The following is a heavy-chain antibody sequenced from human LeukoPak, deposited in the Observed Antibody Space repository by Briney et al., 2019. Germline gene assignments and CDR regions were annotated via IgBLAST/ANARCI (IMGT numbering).Heavy chain of an antibody. CDR2: ISSSSDYI. J-gene: IGHJ3*02. Sequence: GALRLSCAASEFTFSSYNMNWVRQAPGKGLEWVSSISSSSDYIYYADSVKGRFTISRDNAKNSLYLQMNSLRAEDTAVYYCARDSSQAFDAFDIWGQGTMVTVSS. CDR1: EFTFSSYN. V-gene: IGHV3-21*01. CDR3: ARDSSQAFDAFDI.